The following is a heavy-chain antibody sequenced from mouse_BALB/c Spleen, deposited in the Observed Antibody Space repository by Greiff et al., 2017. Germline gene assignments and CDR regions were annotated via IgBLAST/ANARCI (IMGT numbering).Heavy chain of an antibody. J-gene: IGHJ4*01. CDR2: IHYSGST. V-gene: IGHV3-1*02. Sequence: EVQRVESGPDLVKPSQSLSLTCTVTGYSITSGYSWHWIRQFPGNKLEWMGYIHYSGSTNYNPSLKSRISITRDTSKNQFFLQLNSVTTEDTATYYCARNSLFITTVVATDYAMDYWGQGTSVTVSS. CDR3: ARNSLFITTVVATDYAMDY. D-gene: IGHD1-1*01. CDR1: GYSITSGYS.